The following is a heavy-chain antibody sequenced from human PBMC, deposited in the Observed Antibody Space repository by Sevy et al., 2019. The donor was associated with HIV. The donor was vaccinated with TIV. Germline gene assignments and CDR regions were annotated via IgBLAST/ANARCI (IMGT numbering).Heavy chain of an antibody. V-gene: IGHV3-7*01. CDR1: GFTFSDYW. Sequence: GGSLRLSCTASGFTFSDYWMNWVRQAPGKGLEWVANIKQDGSQKYYVDSVKGRFTISRDNAKNSLYLQMNCLRVEDTAVYFCAKLGFYYDSSAYDYSDYWGQGTLVTVSS. CDR3: AKLGFYYDSSAYDYSDY. D-gene: IGHD3-22*01. J-gene: IGHJ4*02. CDR2: IKQDGSQK.